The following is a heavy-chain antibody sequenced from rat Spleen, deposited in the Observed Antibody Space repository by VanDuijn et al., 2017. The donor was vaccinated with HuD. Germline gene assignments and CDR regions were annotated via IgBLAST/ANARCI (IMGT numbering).Heavy chain of an antibody. V-gene: IGHV3-1*01. J-gene: IGHJ3*01. CDR1: GYSITSAY. Sequence: EVQLQESGPGLVKPSQSLSLTCSVSGYSITSAYRWNWIRKFPGNKMEWMGYISYSGSTSYNPSLKSRISITRDTSKNQFFLQLNSVTTEDTATYYCATGGTYNSWYEIWFAYCGQGTPITVSP. CDR2: ISYSGST. CDR3: ATGGTYNSWYEIWFAY. D-gene: IGHD4-3*01.